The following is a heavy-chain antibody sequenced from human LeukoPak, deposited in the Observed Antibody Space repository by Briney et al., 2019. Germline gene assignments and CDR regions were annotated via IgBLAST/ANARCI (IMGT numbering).Heavy chain of an antibody. CDR1: GYTFTGCY. Sequence: GASVTVSCKASGYTFTGCYMHGVRQAPGQGLEWMGWINPNSGGTNYAQKFQGRVTMTRDTSISTAYMELSRLRSDDTAVYYCARDRVVVVPAAMLYYYGMDVWGQGTTVTVSS. D-gene: IGHD2-2*01. CDR2: INPNSGGT. J-gene: IGHJ6*02. CDR3: ARDRVVVVPAAMLYYYGMDV. V-gene: IGHV1-2*02.